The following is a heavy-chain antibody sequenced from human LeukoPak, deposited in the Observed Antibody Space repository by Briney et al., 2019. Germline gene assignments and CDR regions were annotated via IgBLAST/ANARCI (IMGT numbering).Heavy chain of an antibody. CDR1: GYTFTSYG. V-gene: IGHV1-18*01. Sequence: GASVKVSCKASGYTFTSYGISWVRQAPGQGLEWMGWISAYNGNTNYAQKLQGRVTMTTDTSTSTAYMELRSLRSDDTAVYYCARVLGYYGSSWCDPWGQGTLVTVSS. CDR2: ISAYNGNT. CDR3: ARVLGYYGSSWCDP. J-gene: IGHJ5*02. D-gene: IGHD3-10*01.